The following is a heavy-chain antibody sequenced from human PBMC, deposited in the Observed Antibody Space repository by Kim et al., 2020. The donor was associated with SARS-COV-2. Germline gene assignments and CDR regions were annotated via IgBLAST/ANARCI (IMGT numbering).Heavy chain of an antibody. J-gene: IGHJ4*02. Sequence: GWSLRLSCAASGFTFSSHGMHWVRQAPGKGLEWVAVISYDESNKYYADSVKGRFSISRDISKNTLMLQMNRLRAEDTAIYYCARDWGGYTGYVDYWGQGTLVTVSA. V-gene: IGHV3-33*05. CDR1: GFTFSSHG. D-gene: IGHD5-12*01. CDR2: ISYDESNK. CDR3: ARDWGGYTGYVDY.